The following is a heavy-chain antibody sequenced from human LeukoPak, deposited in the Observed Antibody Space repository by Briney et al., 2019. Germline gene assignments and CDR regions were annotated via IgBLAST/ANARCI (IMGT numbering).Heavy chain of an antibody. CDR2: INPNSGGT. J-gene: IGHJ4*02. CDR3: ASYPPGIAAAGTGY. CDR1: GYTFTGYY. D-gene: IGHD6-13*01. Sequence: ASVKVSCKASGYTFTGYYMHWVRQAPGQGLEWMGWINPNSGGTNYAQKFQGRVTMTRDTSISTAYMELSRLRPDDTAVYYCASYPPGIAAAGTGYWGQGTLVTVSS. V-gene: IGHV1-2*02.